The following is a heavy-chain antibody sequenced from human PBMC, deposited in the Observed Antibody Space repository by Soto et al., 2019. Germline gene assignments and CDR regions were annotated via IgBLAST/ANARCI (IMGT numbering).Heavy chain of an antibody. CDR3: AAVDSSGWYDSVGAFDI. D-gene: IGHD6-19*01. CDR1: GFTFTSSA. J-gene: IGHJ3*02. CDR2: IVVGSGNT. Sequence: SVKVSCKASGFTFTSSAVQWVRQARGQRLEWIGWIVVGSGNTNYAQKFQERVTITRDMSTSTAYMELSSLRSEDTAVYYCAAVDSSGWYDSVGAFDIWGQGTMVTVSS. V-gene: IGHV1-58*01.